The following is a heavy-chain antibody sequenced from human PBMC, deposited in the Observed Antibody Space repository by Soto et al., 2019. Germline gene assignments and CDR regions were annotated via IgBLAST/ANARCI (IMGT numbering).Heavy chain of an antibody. CDR3: ARDGYELEFVY. D-gene: IGHD5-12*01. Sequence: PSVKVSCKASGGTFSSYTISWVRQAPGQGLEWMGWISAYNGNTNYAQKLQGRVTMTTDTSTSTAYMELRSLRSDDTAVYYCARDGYELEFVYWGQGTLVTVSS. J-gene: IGHJ4*02. CDR1: GGTFSSYT. CDR2: ISAYNGNT. V-gene: IGHV1-18*01.